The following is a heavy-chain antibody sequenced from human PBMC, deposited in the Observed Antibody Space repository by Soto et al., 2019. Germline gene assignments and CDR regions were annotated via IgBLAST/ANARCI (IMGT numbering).Heavy chain of an antibody. V-gene: IGHV3-23*01. J-gene: IGHJ3*02. Sequence: GGSLRLSCAASGFTFSSYAMSWVRQAPGKGLEWVSAISGSGGSTYYADSVKGRFTISRDNSKNTLYLQMNSLRAEDTAVYYCAKDLGYCSSTSCYADDAFDIWGQGTMVTVSS. CDR3: AKDLGYCSSTSCYADDAFDI. D-gene: IGHD2-2*01. CDR2: ISGSGGST. CDR1: GFTFSSYA.